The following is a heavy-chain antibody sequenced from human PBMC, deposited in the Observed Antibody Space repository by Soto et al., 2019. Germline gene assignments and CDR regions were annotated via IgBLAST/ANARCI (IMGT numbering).Heavy chain of an antibody. V-gene: IGHV3-33*01. CDR3: VGSESFYLDY. Sequence: GGSLRLSCAVSGFTFSRYGVHWVRQAPGKGLEWVTVIWFDGSQSHYADSVKGRFTISRDDSKNTLYLQMDSLRAEDTAIYYCVGSESFYLDYWGQGTLVTVSS. CDR1: GFTFSRYG. J-gene: IGHJ4*02. D-gene: IGHD3-10*01. CDR2: IWFDGSQS.